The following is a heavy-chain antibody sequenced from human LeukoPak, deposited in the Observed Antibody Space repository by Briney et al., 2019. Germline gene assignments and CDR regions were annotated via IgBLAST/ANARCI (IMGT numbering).Heavy chain of an antibody. CDR2: ISYDGSNK. V-gene: IGHV3-30*18. J-gene: IGHJ1*01. CDR1: GFTFSSYG. D-gene: IGHD3-3*01. CDR3: AKDSRFNTFQH. Sequence: GGSLRLSCAASGFTFSSYGMHWVRQAPGKGLEWVAVISYDGSNKYYADSVKGRFTISRDNSKNTLYLQMNSLRAEDTAVYYCAKDSRFNTFQHWARAPWSPSPQ.